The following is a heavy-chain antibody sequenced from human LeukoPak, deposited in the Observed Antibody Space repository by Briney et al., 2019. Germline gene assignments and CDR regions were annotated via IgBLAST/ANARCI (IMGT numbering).Heavy chain of an antibody. J-gene: IGHJ4*02. CDR2: ISYDGSKK. D-gene: IGHD3-3*01. CDR1: GFTFSSYA. CDR3: ARDRVILEWFPLCY. V-gene: IGHV3-30-3*01. Sequence: GGSLRLSCAASGFTFSSYAMHWVRQAPGKGLEWVAVISYDGSKKYYADSVKGRFTISRDNSRNTLYLQMNSLRAEDTPVYYCARDRVILEWFPLCYWGQGTLVTVSS.